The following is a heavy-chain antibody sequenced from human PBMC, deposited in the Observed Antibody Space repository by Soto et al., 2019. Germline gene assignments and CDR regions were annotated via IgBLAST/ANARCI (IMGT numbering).Heavy chain of an antibody. CDR3: ARWFITIFGVVIRGPYYYSMDV. CDR2: FDPEDGET. CDR1: GYTLTELS. J-gene: IGHJ6*03. V-gene: IGHV1-24*01. D-gene: IGHD3-3*01. Sequence: ASVKVSCKVSGYTLTELSMHWVRQAPGKGLEWMGGFDPEDGETIYAQKFQGRVTMTRDTSTSTVYMELSSLRSEDTAVYYCARWFITIFGVVIRGPYYYSMDVWGKGNTVSVS.